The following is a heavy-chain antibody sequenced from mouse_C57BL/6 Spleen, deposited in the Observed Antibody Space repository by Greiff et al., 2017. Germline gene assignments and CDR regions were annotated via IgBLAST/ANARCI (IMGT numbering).Heavy chain of an antibody. D-gene: IGHD4-1*01. Sequence: EVQLQQSGPELVKPGASVKISCKASGYSFTGYYMNWVKQSPEKSLEWIGEINPSTGGTTYNQKFKAKATLTVDKSSSTAYMQLKSLTSEDSAVYYCARRNWEDYYAMDYWGQGTSVTVSS. CDR1: GYSFTGYY. J-gene: IGHJ4*01. CDR3: ARRNWEDYYAMDY. V-gene: IGHV1-42*01. CDR2: INPSTGGT.